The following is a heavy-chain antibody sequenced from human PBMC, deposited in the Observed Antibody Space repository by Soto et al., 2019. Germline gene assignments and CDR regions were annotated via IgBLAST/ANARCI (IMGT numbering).Heavy chain of an antibody. CDR2: MNPKSGGA. CDR3: TRENIENSDGLYDAFDI. D-gene: IGHD5-18*01. CDR1: GYTFTDYY. V-gene: IGHV1-2*02. J-gene: IGHJ3*02. Sequence: GASVKVSCKTSGYTFTDYYTHWVRQAPGQGLEWMGWMNPKSGGAYFAQKFQGRVTLTRDTSIGTAYIEVNSLTSDDTAVYFFTRENIENSDGLYDAFDIWGQGTTVTVSS.